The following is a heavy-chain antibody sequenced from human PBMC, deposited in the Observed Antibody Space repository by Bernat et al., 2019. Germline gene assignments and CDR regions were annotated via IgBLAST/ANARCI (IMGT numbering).Heavy chain of an antibody. V-gene: IGHV3-30*09. D-gene: IGHD5-24*01. J-gene: IGHJ6*02. CDR2: ISFDGSNK. CDR1: GFTFSSYA. Sequence: QVQLVESGGGVVQPGRSLRLSCAASGFTFSSYAMHWVRQAPGKGLEWVAVISFDGSNKYYADSGKGRFAISRESSKNRLYLQMNSLRAEDTTVYYCARGGYRDGSGWLQSPQSYYYYGMDVWGQGTTVTVSS. CDR3: ARGGYRDGSGWLQSPQSYYYYGMDV.